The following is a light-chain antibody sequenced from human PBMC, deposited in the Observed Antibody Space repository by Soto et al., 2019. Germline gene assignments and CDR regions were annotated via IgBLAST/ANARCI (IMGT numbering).Light chain of an antibody. CDR1: SSNIGSNT. J-gene: IGLJ1*01. V-gene: IGLV1-44*01. CDR3: AAWDDSLNCLV. CDR2: NNN. Sequence: QSVLTQPPSASGTPGQRVTISCSGSSSNIGSNTVNWYQQLPGTAPKLLIYNNNQRPSGVPDRFSGSKSGTSASLAISGLQSEDEADYYCAAWDDSLNCLVFGPGTKLTVL.